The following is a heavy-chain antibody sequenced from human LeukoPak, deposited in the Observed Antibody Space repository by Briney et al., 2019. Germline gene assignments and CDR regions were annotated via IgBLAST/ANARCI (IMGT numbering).Heavy chain of an antibody. CDR1: GDSINNYY. J-gene: IGHJ4*02. CDR3: ARSTWLLDK. D-gene: IGHD3-22*01. CDR2: IYYSGST. Sequence: SETLSLTCTVSGDSINNYYWSWIRQPPGKGLEWIGYIYYSGSTSYNPSLKSRVTISVDTSKNQFSLKLRSVTAADTAVYFCARSTWLLDKWGQGTLVTVSS. V-gene: IGHV4-59*01.